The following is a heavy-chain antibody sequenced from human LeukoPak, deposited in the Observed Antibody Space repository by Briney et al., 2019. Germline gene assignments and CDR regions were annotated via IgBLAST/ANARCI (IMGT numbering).Heavy chain of an antibody. CDR3: ALGYCGGGSCYAREYFQH. J-gene: IGHJ1*01. CDR2: IYSGGST. V-gene: IGHV3-53*04. Sequence: GGSLRLSCAASGFTVSSNYMSWVRQAPGKGLEWVSIIYSGGSTYYADSVKGRFTISRHNSKNALYLQMNSLRAEDTAVYYCALGYCGGGSCYAREYFQHWGQGTLVTVSS. D-gene: IGHD2-15*01. CDR1: GFTVSSNY.